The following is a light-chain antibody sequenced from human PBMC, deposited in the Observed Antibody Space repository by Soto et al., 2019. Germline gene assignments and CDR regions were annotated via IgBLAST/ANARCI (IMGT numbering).Light chain of an antibody. J-gene: IGKJ4*01. V-gene: IGKV3-20*01. CDR3: QQFSSYPLA. Sequence: ELVLPQSRGTLSLSPGARAPLSGRASQTVRNNYLAWYQQKPGQAPRLLIYDASSRATGIPDRFSGGGSGTDFTLTISRLEPEDFAVYYCQQFSSYPLAVGRGTKVDNK. CDR2: DAS. CDR1: QTVRNNY.